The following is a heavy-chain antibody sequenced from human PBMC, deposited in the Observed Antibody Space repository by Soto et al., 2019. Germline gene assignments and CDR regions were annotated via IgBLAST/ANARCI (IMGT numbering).Heavy chain of an antibody. D-gene: IGHD5-12*01. Sequence: EVQLLESGGGLVQPGGSLRLSCVVSGFTFSSYAMTWVRQPPGKGLEWVSSISGSGGTTYYADSVKGRFTISRDNSKNTTYLQKKSLRADDTAIYYCATPPAIVATTSYYYGLDVRGQGTAVTVSS. J-gene: IGHJ6*02. V-gene: IGHV3-23*01. CDR2: ISGSGGTT. CDR1: GFTFSSYA. CDR3: ATPPAIVATTSYYYGLDV.